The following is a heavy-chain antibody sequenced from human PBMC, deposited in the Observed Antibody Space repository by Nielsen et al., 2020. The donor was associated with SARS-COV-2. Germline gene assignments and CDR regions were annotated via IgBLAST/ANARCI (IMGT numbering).Heavy chain of an antibody. V-gene: IGHV3-23*01. Sequence: GESLKISCAASGFGFSSYSMDWVRQAPGKGLEWVSAISGSGSNTYYIDSVKGRFTISEDSSKNTVSLQMNSLRAEDTAVYFCARNTFLHFWGQGTLVTVSS. CDR1: GFGFSSYS. CDR2: ISGSGSNT. J-gene: IGHJ4*02. CDR3: ARNTFLHF.